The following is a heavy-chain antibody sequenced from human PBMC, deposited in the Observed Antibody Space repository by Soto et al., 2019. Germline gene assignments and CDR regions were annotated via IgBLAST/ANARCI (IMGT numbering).Heavy chain of an antibody. D-gene: IGHD6-13*01. CDR3: AREGTHDYRSSWYLGSKRLNWIDT. Sequence: SVKVSCKASGGTFSSYAISWVRQAPGQGLEWMGGIIPIFGTANYAQKFQGRVTITADESTSTAYMELSSLRSEDTAVYYCAREGTHDYRSSWYLGSKRLNWIDTWGQGTLVTVSS. CDR2: IIPIFGTA. CDR1: GGTFSSYA. J-gene: IGHJ5*02. V-gene: IGHV1-69*13.